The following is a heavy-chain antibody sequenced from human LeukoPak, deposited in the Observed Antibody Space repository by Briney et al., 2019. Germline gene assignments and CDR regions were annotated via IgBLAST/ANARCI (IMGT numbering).Heavy chain of an antibody. V-gene: IGHV4-4*02. D-gene: IGHD2-21*01. Sequence: TETLSLTCTVSGGSITSNHWSWVRQPPGKGLEWIGQVHHSGGTSYNPSLRSRVTISIDKSENQFSLKLNSVTAADTAVYYCARHGGHYQSDDWGQGTLVTVSS. J-gene: IGHJ4*02. CDR2: VHHSGGT. CDR3: ARHGGHYQSDD. CDR1: GGSITSNH.